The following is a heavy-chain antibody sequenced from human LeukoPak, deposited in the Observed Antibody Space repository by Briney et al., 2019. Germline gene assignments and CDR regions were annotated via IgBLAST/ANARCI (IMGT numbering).Heavy chain of an antibody. Sequence: SETLSLTCAVSGYSLSSGYYWGWIRQPPGKGLEWIGSIYHSGSTYYNPSLKSRVTISVDTSKNQFSLKLSSVTAADTAVYYCAREEGRPYPRNWGQGTLVTVSS. CDR1: GYSLSSGYY. J-gene: IGHJ4*02. D-gene: IGHD3-10*01. V-gene: IGHV4-38-2*02. CDR3: AREEGRPYPRN. CDR2: IYHSGST.